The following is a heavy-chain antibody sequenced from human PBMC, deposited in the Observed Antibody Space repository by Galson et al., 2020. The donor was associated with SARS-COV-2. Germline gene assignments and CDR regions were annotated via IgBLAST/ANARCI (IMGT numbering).Heavy chain of an antibody. CDR3: ARLILFRGINERRNWHFDL. CDR1: GGSISSSSYY. J-gene: IGHJ2*01. V-gene: IGHV4-39*01. D-gene: IGHD3-16*01. Sequence: ASETLSLTCTVSGGSISSSSYYWGWIRQPPGKGLEWIGSINYSGNTYYNPSLRSRVSILVDTSKNQFSLESSSVTAADTAVYYCARLILFRGINERRNWHFDLWGRGTLVTVSS. CDR2: INYSGNT.